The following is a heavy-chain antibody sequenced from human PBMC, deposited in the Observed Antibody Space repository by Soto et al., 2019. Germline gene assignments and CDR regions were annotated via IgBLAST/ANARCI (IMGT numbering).Heavy chain of an antibody. CDR1: GFTFSSYW. D-gene: IGHD3-3*02. Sequence: GGSLRLSCAASGFTFSSYWMTWVRQAPGKGLEWVANIKQDGSEKYYVDSVKGRLTISRDNAKNSLYLQMNSLRAEDSAVYYCAREYAFLEWLLKENYYYYGMDVWGQGTTVTVSS. V-gene: IGHV3-7*01. J-gene: IGHJ6*02. CDR2: IKQDGSEK. CDR3: AREYAFLEWLLKENYYYYGMDV.